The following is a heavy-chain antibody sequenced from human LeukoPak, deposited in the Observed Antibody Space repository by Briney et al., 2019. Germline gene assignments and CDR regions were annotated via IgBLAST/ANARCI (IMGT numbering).Heavy chain of an antibody. CDR2: LSYSGSN. D-gene: IGHD3-22*01. CDR3: ARHGHDTSCNYYVGWFDP. J-gene: IGHJ5*02. CDR1: GDSIRGSSFY. V-gene: IGHV4-39*01. Sequence: ETLSPTCTVSGDSIRGSSFYWGWIRQPPGKGLEWIGSLSYSGSNYYNPSLSSRVSISVDTSNNQFYLNLISVTAADAAVYYCARHGHDTSCNYYVGWFDPWGQGTLVTVSS.